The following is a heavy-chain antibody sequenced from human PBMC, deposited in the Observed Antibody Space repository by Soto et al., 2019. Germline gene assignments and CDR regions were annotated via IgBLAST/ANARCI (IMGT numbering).Heavy chain of an antibody. CDR1: GFTFSSYA. V-gene: IGHV3-23*01. CDR2: ISGSGGST. J-gene: IGHJ4*02. CDR3: AKSVAVATIIPFDY. D-gene: IGHD5-12*01. Sequence: GGSLRLSCAASGFTFSSYAMSWVRQAPGKGLEWVPAISGSGGSTYYADSVKGRFTISRDNSKNTLYLQMNSLRAEDTAVCYCAKSVAVATIIPFDYWGQGTLVTVS.